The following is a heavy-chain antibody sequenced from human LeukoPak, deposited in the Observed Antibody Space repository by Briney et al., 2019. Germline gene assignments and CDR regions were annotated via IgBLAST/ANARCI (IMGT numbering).Heavy chain of an antibody. Sequence: SQTLSLTCTVSGGSISSYYWSWIRQPPGKGLEWIGYIYYSGSTNYKSSLKSRVTISVDTSKNQFSLKLSSVTAADTAVYYCARTTEGGYSYGYFYYYYMDVWGKGTTVTISS. D-gene: IGHD5-18*01. J-gene: IGHJ6*03. CDR3: ARTTEGGYSYGYFYYYYMDV. CDR2: IYYSGST. CDR1: GGSISSYY. V-gene: IGHV4-59*01.